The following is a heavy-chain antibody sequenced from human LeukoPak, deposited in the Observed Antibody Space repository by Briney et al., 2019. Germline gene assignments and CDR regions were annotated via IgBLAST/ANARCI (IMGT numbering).Heavy chain of an antibody. CDR3: ARDRGSGSNYGDY. D-gene: IGHD1-26*01. Sequence: ASVKVSCKASGYTFTSHGITWVRQAPGQGLEWLGWISAYNGATNYAQRLQGRVTMSTDTSTSTAYMDLRSLRSDDTAVYYCARDRGSGSNYGDYWGQGTLVTVSS. J-gene: IGHJ4*02. CDR2: ISAYNGAT. V-gene: IGHV1-18*01. CDR1: GYTFTSHG.